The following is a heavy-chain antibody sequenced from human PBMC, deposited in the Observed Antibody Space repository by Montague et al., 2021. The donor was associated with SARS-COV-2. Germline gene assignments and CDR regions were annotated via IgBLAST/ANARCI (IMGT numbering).Heavy chain of an antibody. D-gene: IGHD3-3*01. V-gene: IGHV4-59*01. CDR3: ARVPRNYDFWSGFSDAFDI. J-gene: IGHJ3*02. CDR1: GSSISSYY. CDR2: IYYSGST. Sequence: SETLSLTCTVSGSSISSYYWSWIRQPPGKGLEWIGYIYYSGSTNYNPSLNSRVTISVYTSKNQFSLKLSSVTAADTAVYYCARVPRNYDFWSGFSDAFDIWGQGTMVTVSS.